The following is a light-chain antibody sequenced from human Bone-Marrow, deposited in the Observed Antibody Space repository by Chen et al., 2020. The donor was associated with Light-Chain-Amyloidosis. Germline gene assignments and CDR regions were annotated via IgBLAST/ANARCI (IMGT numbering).Light chain of an antibody. V-gene: IGLV3-25*02. J-gene: IGLJ2*01. CDR3: QAWDSGIAVV. CDR1: DLPTKY. Sequence: SYELTQPPSVSVSPGQTARITCSGDDLPTKYAYWYQQKPGQAPVLVIHRDTERPSGISERFSGSSSGSTATLTISGTQAMDEADYYCQAWDSGIAVVFGGGTKLTVL. CDR2: RDT.